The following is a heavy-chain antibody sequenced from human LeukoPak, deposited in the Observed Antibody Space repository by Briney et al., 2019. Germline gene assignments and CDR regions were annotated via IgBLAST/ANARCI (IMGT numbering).Heavy chain of an antibody. Sequence: SETLSLTCTVSGGSISSYYWSWIRQPAGKGLGWIGYIYYSGSTNYNPSLKSRVTISVDTSKDQFSLKLSSVTAADTAVYYCARHLRSMVRGVITTYYYYGMDVWGQGTTVTVSS. CDR1: GGSISSYY. CDR2: IYYSGST. D-gene: IGHD3-10*01. V-gene: IGHV4-59*08. CDR3: ARHLRSMVRGVITTYYYYGMDV. J-gene: IGHJ6*02.